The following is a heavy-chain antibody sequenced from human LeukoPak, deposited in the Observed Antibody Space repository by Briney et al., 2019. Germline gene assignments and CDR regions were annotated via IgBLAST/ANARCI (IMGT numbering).Heavy chain of an antibody. CDR3: ARDRYYDFWSGYI. CDR2: ISSSSSTI. D-gene: IGHD3-3*01. V-gene: IGHV3-48*04. J-gene: IGHJ4*02. Sequence: GGSLRLSCAASGFTFSSYSMNWVRQAPGKGLEWVSYISSSSSTIYYADSVKGRFTISRDNAKNSLYLQMNSLRAEDTAVYYCARDRYYDFWSGYIWGQGTLVTVSS. CDR1: GFTFSSYS.